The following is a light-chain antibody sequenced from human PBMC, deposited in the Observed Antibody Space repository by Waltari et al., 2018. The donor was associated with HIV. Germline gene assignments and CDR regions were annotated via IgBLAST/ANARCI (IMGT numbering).Light chain of an antibody. Sequence: EIVMTQSPRTLSVSPGDSATLSCRASQSVGTNLAWYQQKHGQAPRLLIYGASTRATGIPPYFSGSGSGTECTLTISSLQSEDFAGYYCQQYKNWPRTFGRGTRVEIK. CDR3: QQYKNWPRT. CDR2: GAS. V-gene: IGKV3-15*01. J-gene: IGKJ2*02. CDR1: QSVGTN.